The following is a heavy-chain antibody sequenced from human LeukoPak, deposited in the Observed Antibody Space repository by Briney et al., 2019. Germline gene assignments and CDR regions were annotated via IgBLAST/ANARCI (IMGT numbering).Heavy chain of an antibody. V-gene: IGHV3-23*01. CDR3: VKYIQNVLAVFDP. J-gene: IGHJ5*02. D-gene: IGHD5-18*01. Sequence: GGSLRLSCAASGFTFSTSSMAWFRQTPGAGLEWVSSINSAGTGTYYTDSVRGRFTVSRDNSQNTLYLQLNSLRVEDTAIYYCVKYIQNVLAVFDPWGQGALVTVSS. CDR1: GFTFSTSS. CDR2: INSAGTGT.